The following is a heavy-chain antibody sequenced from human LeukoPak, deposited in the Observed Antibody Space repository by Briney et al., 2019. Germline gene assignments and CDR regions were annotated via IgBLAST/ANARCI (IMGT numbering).Heavy chain of an antibody. V-gene: IGHV4-39*07. Sequence: SETLSLTCTVSGGSISSSSYYWGWIRQPPGKGLEWIGSIYYSGSTYYNPSLKSRVTISVDTSKNQFSLKLSSVTAADTAVYYCAKVVGHCTSVSCYGWFDPWGQGTLVTVSS. J-gene: IGHJ5*02. CDR2: IYYSGST. CDR1: GGSISSSSYY. D-gene: IGHD2-2*03. CDR3: AKVVGHCTSVSCYGWFDP.